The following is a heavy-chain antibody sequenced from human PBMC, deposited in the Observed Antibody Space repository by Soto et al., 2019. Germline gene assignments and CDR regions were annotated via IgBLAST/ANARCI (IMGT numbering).Heavy chain of an antibody. CDR2: IIPILGIA. Sequence: SVKVSCKASGGTFSSYTISWVRQAPGQGLEWMGRIIPILGIANYAQKFQGRVTITADKSTSTAYMELSSLRSEDTAVYYCARDGGGYAMEEFDYWGQGTLVTVSS. CDR3: ARDGGGYAMEEFDY. D-gene: IGHD5-12*01. J-gene: IGHJ4*02. V-gene: IGHV1-69*04. CDR1: GGTFSSYT.